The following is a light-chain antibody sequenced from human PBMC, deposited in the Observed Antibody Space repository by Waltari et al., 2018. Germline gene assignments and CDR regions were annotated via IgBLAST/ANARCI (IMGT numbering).Light chain of an antibody. CDR2: AAS. J-gene: IGKJ2*01. CDR3: QQSHTMMYT. CDR1: QHIDTF. Sequence: DIQLTQSPSSLSASVGDRVTITCRASQHIDTFLNWYQQRPGKAPKVLIYAASSLQSGVPSKFSGSGSGTHFTLTISSLQPDDFATYFCQQSHTMMYTFGQGTKLEIK. V-gene: IGKV1-39*01.